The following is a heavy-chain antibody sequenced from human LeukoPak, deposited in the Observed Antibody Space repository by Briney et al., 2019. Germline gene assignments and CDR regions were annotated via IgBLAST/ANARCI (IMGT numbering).Heavy chain of an antibody. CDR1: GGSISSGDYY. Sequence: SQTLSLTCTVSGGSISSGDYYWSWIRQPPGKGLEWIGYIYYSGSTYYNPSLKSRVTISVDTSKNQFSLKLSSVTAADTAVYYCAREHDSSGYVDYWGQGTLVTVS. V-gene: IGHV4-30-4*01. CDR3: AREHDSSGYVDY. J-gene: IGHJ4*02. CDR2: IYYSGST. D-gene: IGHD3-22*01.